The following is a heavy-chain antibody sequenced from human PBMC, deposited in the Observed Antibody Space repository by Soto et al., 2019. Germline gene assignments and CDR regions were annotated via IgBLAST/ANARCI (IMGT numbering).Heavy chain of an antibody. CDR2: INHSGST. J-gene: IGHJ4*02. V-gene: IGHV4-34*01. CDR3: ARTYYYDSSGYWSNYYFDY. D-gene: IGHD3-22*01. CDR1: GGSFSGYY. Sequence: PSETLSLTCAVYGGSFSGYYWSWIRQPPGKGLEWIGEINHSGSTNYNPSLKSRVTISVDTSKNQFSLKLSSVTAADTAVYYCARTYYYDSSGYWSNYYFDYWGQGTLVTVSS.